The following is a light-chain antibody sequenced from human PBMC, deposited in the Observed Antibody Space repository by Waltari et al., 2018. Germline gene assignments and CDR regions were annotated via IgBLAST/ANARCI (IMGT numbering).Light chain of an antibody. CDR2: KVS. CDR3: MQGAHRPWT. J-gene: IGKJ1*01. V-gene: IGKV2-30*01. CDR1: QSLVSSDGNTY. Sequence: DVVMTQSPLSLPVTLGQPASISCTSSQSLVSSDGNTYFNWFQQRPGQSPRRLLYKVSNRESGVPERFSGSGSGTTFTRRISRVEAEDVGIYYCMQGAHRPWTFGQGTRVEIK.